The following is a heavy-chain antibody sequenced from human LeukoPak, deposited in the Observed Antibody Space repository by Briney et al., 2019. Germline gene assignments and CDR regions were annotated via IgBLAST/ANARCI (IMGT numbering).Heavy chain of an antibody. V-gene: IGHV4-4*09. Sequence: SETLSLTCTVSGGSISSYYWSWIRQPPGKGLEWIGYIYTSGSTNYNPSLKSRVTISVDTSKNQFSLKLSSVTAADTAVYYCARKEGGLSNWFDPWGQGTLVTVSS. CDR1: GGSISSYY. CDR2: IYTSGST. D-gene: IGHD3-16*01. J-gene: IGHJ5*02. CDR3: ARKEGGLSNWFDP.